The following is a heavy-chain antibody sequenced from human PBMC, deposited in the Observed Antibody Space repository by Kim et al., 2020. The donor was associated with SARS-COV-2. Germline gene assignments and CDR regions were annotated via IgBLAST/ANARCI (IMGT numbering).Heavy chain of an antibody. Sequence: ASVKVSCKASGYTFTSYSINWVRQAPVQGLEWMGWINTNTGNPTYAQGFTGRFVFSLDTSVSTAYLQISSLKAEDTAVYYCARDLLWPYLNWFDPWGQGTLVTVSS. D-gene: IGHD2-21*01. CDR2: INTNTGNP. CDR3: ARDLLWPYLNWFDP. CDR1: GYTFTSYS. V-gene: IGHV7-4-1*02. J-gene: IGHJ5*02.